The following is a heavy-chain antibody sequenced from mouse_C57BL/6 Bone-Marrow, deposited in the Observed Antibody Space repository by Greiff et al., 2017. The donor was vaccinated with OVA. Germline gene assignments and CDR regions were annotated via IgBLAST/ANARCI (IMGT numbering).Heavy chain of an antibody. Sequence: EVQLVESGGGLVQPKGSLKLSCAASGFSFNTYAMNWVRQAPGKGLEWVARIRSKSNNYATYYADSVKDRFTIARDDSESMLYLQMNNLKTEDTAMYYCVRQEDYFDYWGQGTTLTVSS. CDR2: IRSKSNNYAT. V-gene: IGHV10-1*01. CDR3: VRQEDYFDY. J-gene: IGHJ2*01. CDR1: GFSFNTYA.